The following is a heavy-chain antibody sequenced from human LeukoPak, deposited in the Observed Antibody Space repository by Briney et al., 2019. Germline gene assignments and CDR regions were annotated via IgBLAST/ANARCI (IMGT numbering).Heavy chain of an antibody. CDR3: ARGSGWLGY. V-gene: IGHV3-7*03. D-gene: IGHD6-25*01. CDR2: IKQDGSEK. J-gene: IGHJ4*02. CDR1: AFTFSNYW. Sequence: GGSLRLSCAASAFTFSNYWMSWVRQAPGKGPEWVANIKQDGSEKKYVESVKGRFTISRDNAKNSLYLQMNSLGVDDMAMYYCARGSGWLGYWGQGTLVTVSS.